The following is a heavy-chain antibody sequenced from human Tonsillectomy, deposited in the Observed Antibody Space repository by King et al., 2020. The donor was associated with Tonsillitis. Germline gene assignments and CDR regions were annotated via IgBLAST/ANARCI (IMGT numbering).Heavy chain of an antibody. CDR2: IYYSGST. CDR1: GYSISTSHW. D-gene: IGHD2-2*01. V-gene: IGHV4-28*03. J-gene: IGHJ6*03. CDR3: ARAEKDQLLPNYYYYYYMDV. Sequence: VQLQESGPGLVKPPDTLSLTCAVSGYSISTSHWWGWIRQPPGKGLEWIGYIYYSGSTYYNPSLKIQVTMSVDTSKNQFSLKLSSVTAVDTAVYYCARAEKDQLLPNYYYYYYMDVWGKGTTVTVSS.